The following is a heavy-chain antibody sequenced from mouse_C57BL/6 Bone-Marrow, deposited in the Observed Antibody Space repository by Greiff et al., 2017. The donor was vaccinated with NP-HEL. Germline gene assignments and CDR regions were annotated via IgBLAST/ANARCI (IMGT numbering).Heavy chain of an antibody. CDR2: ISDGGSYT. J-gene: IGHJ3*01. CDR3: ARAYDYEFAY. Sequence: EVQGVESGGGLVKPGGSLKLSCAASGFTFSSYAMSWVRQTPEKRLEWVATISDGGSYTYYLANVKGRFTISRDNAKNNLYLQMSHLKSEDTAMYYCARAYDYEFAYWGQVTLVTVSA. V-gene: IGHV5-4*01. D-gene: IGHD2-4*01. CDR1: GFTFSSYA.